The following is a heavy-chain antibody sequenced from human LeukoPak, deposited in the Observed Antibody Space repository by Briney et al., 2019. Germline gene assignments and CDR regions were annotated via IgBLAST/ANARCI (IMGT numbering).Heavy chain of an antibody. J-gene: IGHJ1*01. D-gene: IGHD2-21*01. CDR1: GYSFTTYW. V-gene: IGHV5-51*01. CDR3: ARRGVEAEYFQL. CDR2: IYPGDSDT. Sequence: PGESLKIFCEGSGYSFTTYWTAWVRQMPGKGLEWMGIIYPGDSDTRYSPSFQGQVTISADKSIRTAYLQWSRLKASDTAMYYCARRGVEAEYFQLWGQGTQVTVSS.